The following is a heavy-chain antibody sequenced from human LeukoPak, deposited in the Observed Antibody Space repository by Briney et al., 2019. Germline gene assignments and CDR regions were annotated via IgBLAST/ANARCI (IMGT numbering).Heavy chain of an antibody. V-gene: IGHV4-38-2*01. D-gene: IGHD3-10*01. CDR2: MSHNRGT. CDR3: ASYYASGVSAYNYYGMDV. J-gene: IGHJ6*04. Sequence: SETLSLTCAVSGHSISTGYYWGWIRQPPGKGLEWIGSMSHNRGTYYNPSLKSRVTISMDTSKNQISLRLTSVTAADAAVYYCASYYASGVSAYNYYGMDVWGKGTTVTVSS. CDR1: GHSISTGYY.